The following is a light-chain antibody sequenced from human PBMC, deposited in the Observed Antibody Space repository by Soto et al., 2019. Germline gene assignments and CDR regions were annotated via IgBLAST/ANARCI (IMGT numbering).Light chain of an antibody. V-gene: IGLV2-14*01. CDR1: SSDVGGYNY. CDR2: EVS. CDR3: SSYTSSSPRV. Sequence: QSALTQPASVSGSPGQSITISCTGTSSDVGGYNYVSWYQQHPGKAPKLMIYEVSNRPSGVSNRFSGSKSGNTASLTISGLQAEDEAEYYCSSYTSSSPRVFGGGTKVTVL. J-gene: IGLJ3*02.